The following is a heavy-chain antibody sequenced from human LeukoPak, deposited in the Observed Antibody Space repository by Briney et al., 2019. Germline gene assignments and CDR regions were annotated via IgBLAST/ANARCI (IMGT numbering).Heavy chain of an antibody. CDR2: ISSSSSYV. D-gene: IGHD3-10*01. CDR1: GFTFSSYS. CDR3: ARDSGSGSFSDY. J-gene: IGHJ4*02. V-gene: IGHV3-21*01. Sequence: GGSLRLSCAASGFTFSSYSMNWVRQAPGKGLEWVSSISSSSSYVYYADSVKGRFTISRDNAKNSLYLQMNSLRAEDTAVYYCARDSGSGSFSDYWGQGTLVTVSS.